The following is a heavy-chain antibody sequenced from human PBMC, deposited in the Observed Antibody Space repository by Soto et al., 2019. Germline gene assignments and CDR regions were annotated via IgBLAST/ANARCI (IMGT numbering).Heavy chain of an antibody. D-gene: IGHD2-15*01. J-gene: IGHJ6*02. Sequence: QVQLQESGPGLVKPSQTLSLTCTVSGGSISSCGYYWSWIRQHPGKGLEWIGYIYYSGSTYYNPSLKSRVTISVDTSKNQFSLKLSSVTAADTAVYYCARDRACAAYYYYGMDVWGQGTTLTVSS. CDR3: ARDRACAAYYYYGMDV. CDR1: GGSISSCGYY. V-gene: IGHV4-31*03. CDR2: IYYSGST.